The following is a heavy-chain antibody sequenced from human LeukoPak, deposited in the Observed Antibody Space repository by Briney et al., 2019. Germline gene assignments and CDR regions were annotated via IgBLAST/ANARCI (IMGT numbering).Heavy chain of an antibody. J-gene: IGHJ4*02. CDR1: GGSISSGSYY. D-gene: IGHD2-15*01. V-gene: IGHV4-61*02. Sequence: SQTLSLTCTVSGGSISSGSYYWSWIRQPAGKGLEWIGRIYTSGSTNYNPSLKSRVTISVDTSKNQFSLKLSSVTAADTAVYYCARHAGAKDIVVVVAATEFDYWGQGTLVTVSS. CDR3: ARHAGAKDIVVVVAATEFDY. CDR2: IYTSGST.